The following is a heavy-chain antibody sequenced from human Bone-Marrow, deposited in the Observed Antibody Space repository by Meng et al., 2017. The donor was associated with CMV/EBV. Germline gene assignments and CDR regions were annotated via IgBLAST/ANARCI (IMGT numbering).Heavy chain of an antibody. D-gene: IGHD3-3*01. CDR1: GFTVSSNY. J-gene: IGHJ6*02. CDR2: IHSGGNT. CDR3: ARGGRSGLEWLPSGGMDV. V-gene: IGHV3-66*02. Sequence: LSLTCAASGFTVSSNYMSWVRQAPGKGLEWVSVIHSGGNTYYADSVKGRFSISRDNSKNTLYLQMNSLRAEDTAVYYCARGGRSGLEWLPSGGMDVWGQGTTVTVSS.